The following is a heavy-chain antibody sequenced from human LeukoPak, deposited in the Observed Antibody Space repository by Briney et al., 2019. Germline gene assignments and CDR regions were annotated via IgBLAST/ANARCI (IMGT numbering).Heavy chain of an antibody. V-gene: IGHV1-3*01. CDR2: INAGNGNT. CDR3: ARGGITIFGVVTVYGMDV. CDR1: GYTFTSYA. J-gene: IGHJ6*02. Sequence: ASVKVSCKASGYTFTSYAMHWVRQAPGQRLEWMGWINAGNGNTKYSQKFQGRVTITRDTSASTAYMELSSLRSEDTAVYYCARGGITIFGVVTVYGMDVWGQGTTVTVSS. D-gene: IGHD3-3*01.